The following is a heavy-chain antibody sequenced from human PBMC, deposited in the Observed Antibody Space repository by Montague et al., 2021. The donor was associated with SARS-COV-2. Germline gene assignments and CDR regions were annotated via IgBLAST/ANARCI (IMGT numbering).Heavy chain of an antibody. CDR2: VKQSGSS. V-gene: IGHV4-34*01. Sequence: SETLSLTCAVYDGSLSDSLWAWIRQSPGKGLEWIGEVKQSGSSNYNPSLESRVDILVDMSKNQFSLNLLSVTAADTALYFCARRTDKWHWYYYTGFDVWGPGTAVTVSS. CDR1: DGSLSDSL. J-gene: IGHJ6*02. CDR3: ARRTDKWHWYYYTGFDV. D-gene: IGHD1-7*01.